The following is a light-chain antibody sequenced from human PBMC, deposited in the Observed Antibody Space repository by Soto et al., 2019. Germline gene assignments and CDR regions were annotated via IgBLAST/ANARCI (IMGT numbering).Light chain of an antibody. CDR1: QSVSSTY. V-gene: IGKV3-20*01. J-gene: IGKJ1*01. CDR2: GAS. CDR3: QQYGSSPRT. Sequence: EIVLTQSPGTLSLSPGERATLFCRASQSVSSTYLAWYQRKPGQAPRLLIYGASSRATGIPDRFSGGGSGTDFTLTSSRLEPEDFAVYYCQQYGSSPRTFGQGTKVDI.